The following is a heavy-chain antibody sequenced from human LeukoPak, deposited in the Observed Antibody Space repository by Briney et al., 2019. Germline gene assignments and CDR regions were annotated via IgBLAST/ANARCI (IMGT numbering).Heavy chain of an antibody. CDR2: ISHDGMNR. Sequence: GGSLRLSCVASGLHFSGTAMSWVRQAPGKGLEWVSGISHDGMNRYYADSVKGRSTISRDNSKNTLYLQMNSLRAEDTAVYYCAKTPRSTTVDYWGQGTLVTVSS. D-gene: IGHD2-2*01. J-gene: IGHJ4*02. CDR1: GLHFSGTA. V-gene: IGHV3-23*01. CDR3: AKTPRSTTVDY.